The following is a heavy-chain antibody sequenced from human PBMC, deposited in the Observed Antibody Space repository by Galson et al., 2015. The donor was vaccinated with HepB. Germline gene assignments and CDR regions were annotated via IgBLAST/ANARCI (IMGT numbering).Heavy chain of an antibody. J-gene: IGHJ6*02. CDR2: ISYDGSNK. V-gene: IGHV3-30-3*01. CDR1: GFTFSSYV. D-gene: IGHD3-22*01. CDR3: ARDRQPRNYYDSSGYYYGMDV. Sequence: SLRLSCAASGFTFSSYVMHWVRQAPGKGLEWVAVISYDGSNKYYADSVKGRFTISRDNSKNTLYLQMNSLRAEDTAVYYCARDRQPRNYYDSSGYYYGMDVWGQGTTVTVSS.